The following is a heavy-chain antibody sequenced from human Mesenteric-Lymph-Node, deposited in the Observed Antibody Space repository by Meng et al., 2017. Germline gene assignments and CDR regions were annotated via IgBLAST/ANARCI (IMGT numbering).Heavy chain of an antibody. Sequence: SETLCLTCTVSGGSISSGSYYWSWIRQHPGKGLAWIGYIYYSGSTYYNPSLKRRVTISVDTSKNQFSLKLSSVTAADTAVYYCARGHIVVVVAATSGRDYNWFDPWGQGTLVTVSS. V-gene: IGHV4-31*03. D-gene: IGHD2-15*01. J-gene: IGHJ5*02. CDR3: ARGHIVVVVAATSGRDYNWFDP. CDR1: GGSISSGSYY. CDR2: IYYSGST.